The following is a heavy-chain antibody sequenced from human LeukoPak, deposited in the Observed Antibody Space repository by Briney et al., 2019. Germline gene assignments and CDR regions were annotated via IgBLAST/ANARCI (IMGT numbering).Heavy chain of an antibody. V-gene: IGHV3-48*02. CDR3: ARRPYSDTSGRLSDV. CDR1: GFAFSSYD. CDR2: IGSSGSPT. D-gene: IGHD3-22*01. J-gene: IGHJ6*02. Sequence: GGSLRLSCAASGFAFSSYDMNWVRQAPGKGLEWISYIGSSGSPTHYADSVGGRFTISRDNAKNSLYLQMNSLRDEDTAVYFCARRPYSDTSGRLSDVWGQGTTVTVSS.